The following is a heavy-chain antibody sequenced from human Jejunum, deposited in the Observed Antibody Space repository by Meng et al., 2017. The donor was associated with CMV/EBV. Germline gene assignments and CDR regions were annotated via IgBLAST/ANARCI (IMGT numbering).Heavy chain of an antibody. CDR1: GVTISSNA. Sequence: SGVTISSNAMNWVRQAPGRGLEWVSGISGEGEAKYYAEAVKGRFSISRDNFKNTMYLQMNSLRADDTAVYYCAKDGPFYGGQSFDSWGQGTLVTVSS. D-gene: IGHD4/OR15-4a*01. V-gene: IGHV3-23*01. CDR3: AKDGPFYGGQSFDS. J-gene: IGHJ4*02. CDR2: ISGEGEAK.